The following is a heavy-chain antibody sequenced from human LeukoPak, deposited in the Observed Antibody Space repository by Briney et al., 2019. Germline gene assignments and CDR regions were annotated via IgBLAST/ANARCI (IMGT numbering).Heavy chain of an antibody. CDR2: ISSSSSTI. J-gene: IGHJ4*02. D-gene: IGHD3-9*01. CDR1: GFTFSSYS. V-gene: IGHV3-48*04. CDR3: ARENYDILTTYFGY. Sequence: GGSLRLSCAASGFTFSSYSMNWVRQAPGKGLEWVSYISSSSSTIYYADSVKGRFTISRDNAKNSLYLQMNSLRAEDTAVYYCARENYDILTTYFGYWGQGTLVTVSS.